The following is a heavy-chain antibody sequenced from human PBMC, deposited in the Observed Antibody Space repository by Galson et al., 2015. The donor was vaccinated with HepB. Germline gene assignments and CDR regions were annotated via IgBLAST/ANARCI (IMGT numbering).Heavy chain of an antibody. CDR2: ISYDGSEK. Sequence: SLRLSCAASGFTFSSYGMHWVRQAPGKGLEWVAVISYDGSEKYYAGSVKGRFTISRDNSKNTLYLQMNSLRTGDTAVYYCAKVGGLLWFGDPSLWYYYGLDVWGQGTTVTVSS. V-gene: IGHV3-30*18. CDR3: AKVGGLLWFGDPSLWYYYGLDV. D-gene: IGHD3-10*01. CDR1: GFTFSSYG. J-gene: IGHJ6*02.